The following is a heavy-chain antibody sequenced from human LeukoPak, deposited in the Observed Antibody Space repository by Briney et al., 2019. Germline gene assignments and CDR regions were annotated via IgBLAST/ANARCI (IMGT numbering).Heavy chain of an antibody. CDR2: IYPGDSDT. CDR1: GYSFTSYW. Sequence: GESLKIPCKGSGYSFTSYWIGWVRQMPGKGLEWMGIIYPGDSDTRYSPSFQGQVTISADKSISTAYLQWSSLKASDTAMYYCARSAATSRLLWEIDYWGQGTLVTVSS. D-gene: IGHD3-10*01. J-gene: IGHJ4*02. CDR3: ARSAATSRLLWEIDY. V-gene: IGHV5-51*01.